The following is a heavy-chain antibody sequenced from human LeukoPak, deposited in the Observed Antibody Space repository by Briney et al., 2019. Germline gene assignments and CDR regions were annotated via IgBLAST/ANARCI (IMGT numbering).Heavy chain of an antibody. V-gene: IGHV4-34*01. CDR2: INHSGST. CDR1: RESFSGYY. J-gene: IGHJ4*02. Sequence: SETLSLTCAVYRESFSGYYWNWIRQSPGMGLEWIGEINHSGSTNYDPSLKSRVTISVDTSKSQFSLKLSSVTAADTAIYYCARGFISHFDYWGQGTLVTVSS. D-gene: IGHD3-16*02. CDR3: ARGFISHFDY.